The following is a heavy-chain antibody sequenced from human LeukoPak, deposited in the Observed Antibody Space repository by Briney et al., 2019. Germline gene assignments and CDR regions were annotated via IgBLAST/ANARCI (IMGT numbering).Heavy chain of an antibody. D-gene: IGHD3-16*01. V-gene: IGHV3-64D*09. CDR3: VKDRWGGGRAFDI. CDR2: ISRDGAST. J-gene: IGHJ3*02. Sequence: GGSLRLSCSASGFTFSSYAMHWVRQAPDKGLEYVSTISRDGASTNYADSVKGRFTISRDNSKNTLYLQMSSLRAEETAVCYWVKDRWGGGRAFDIWGQGTMVTVSS. CDR1: GFTFSSYA.